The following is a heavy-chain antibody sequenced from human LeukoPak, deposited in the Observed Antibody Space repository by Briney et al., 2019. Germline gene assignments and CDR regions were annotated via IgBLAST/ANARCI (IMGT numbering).Heavy chain of an antibody. J-gene: IGHJ6*03. D-gene: IGHD4-17*01. CDR2: INPNSGNT. V-gene: IGHV1-2*02. CDR1: GYTFTGYY. Sequence: ASVKVSCKASGYTFTGYYIHWVRQAPGQGLEWMGWINPNSGNTYSAQKFQGRVTMTRDTSIGTAYMELSRLRSDDTALYYCARGTTLTTLPYYYYYMDVWGEGTTVTVSS. CDR3: ARGTTLTTLPYYYYYMDV.